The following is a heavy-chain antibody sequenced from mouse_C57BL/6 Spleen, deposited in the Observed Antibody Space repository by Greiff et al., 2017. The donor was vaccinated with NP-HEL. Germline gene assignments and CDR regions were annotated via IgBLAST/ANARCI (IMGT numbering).Heavy chain of an antibody. J-gene: IGHJ3*01. D-gene: IGHD4-1*01. Sequence: VQLQQSGAELVRPGASVTLSCKASGYTFTDYEMQWVKQTPVHGLEWIGAIDPETGGTAYNQKFKGKAILTADKSSSTAYMELRSLTSEDSAVYYCTSWGPFAYWGQGTLVTVSA. CDR1: GYTFTDYE. CDR2: IDPETGGT. V-gene: IGHV1-15*01. CDR3: TSWGPFAY.